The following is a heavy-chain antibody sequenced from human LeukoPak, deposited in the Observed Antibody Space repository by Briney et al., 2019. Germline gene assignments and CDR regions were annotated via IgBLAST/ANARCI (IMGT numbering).Heavy chain of an antibody. CDR3: ARSVAPRSGPGY. D-gene: IGHD6-19*01. J-gene: IGHJ4*02. V-gene: IGHV4-59*08. Sequence: SETLSLTCTVSGGSISSYYWSWIRQPPGKGLEWIGYIYYSGSTNYNPSLKSRVTISVDTSKNQFSLKLSSVTAADTAVYYCARSVAPRSGPGYWGQGTLVTVSS. CDR1: GGSISSYY. CDR2: IYYSGST.